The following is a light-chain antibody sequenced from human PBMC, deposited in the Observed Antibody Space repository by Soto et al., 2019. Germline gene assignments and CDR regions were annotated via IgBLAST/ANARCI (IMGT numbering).Light chain of an antibody. V-gene: IGKV1-39*01. CDR1: QSLSSY. Sequence: DIQVTQTPSSLSASVGDRVTITCRARQSLSSYLNWYQQKPGKARKLLIYVASNLQSGVPSRFSGSGSGTDFTLTISSLQPEDIATYYCQESYSNSFGQGTKVDIK. J-gene: IGKJ1*01. CDR2: VAS. CDR3: QESYSNS.